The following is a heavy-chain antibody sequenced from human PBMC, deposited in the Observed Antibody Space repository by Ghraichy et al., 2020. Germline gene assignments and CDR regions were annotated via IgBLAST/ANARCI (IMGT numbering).Heavy chain of an antibody. Sequence: GGSLRLSCTASGFTFGDYAMSWVRQAPGKGLEWVGFIRSKAYGGTTEYAASVKGRFTISRDDSKSIAYLQMNSLKTEDTAVYYCTRENELRYFDWLSSLGYWGQGTLVTVSS. CDR3: TRENELRYFDWLSSLGY. CDR2: IRSKAYGGTT. CDR1: GFTFGDYA. V-gene: IGHV3-49*04. D-gene: IGHD3-9*01. J-gene: IGHJ4*02.